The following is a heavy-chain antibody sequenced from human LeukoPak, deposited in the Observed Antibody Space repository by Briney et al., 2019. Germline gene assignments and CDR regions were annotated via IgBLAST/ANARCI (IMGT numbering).Heavy chain of an antibody. CDR2: VSSSSSYI. CDR1: GFTLSTNA. Sequence: PGGSLRLSCLTSGFTLSTNAMSWVRQAPGKGLEWVSSVSSSSSYIYYADSVKGRFTISRDNAKNSLYLQMNSLRAEDTAVYYCARDRGYDFDYWGQGTLVTVSS. D-gene: IGHD5-12*01. CDR3: ARDRGYDFDY. V-gene: IGHV3-21*01. J-gene: IGHJ4*02.